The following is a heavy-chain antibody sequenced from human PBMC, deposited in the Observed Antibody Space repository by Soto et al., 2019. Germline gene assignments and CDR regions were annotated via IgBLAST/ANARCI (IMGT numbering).Heavy chain of an antibody. J-gene: IGHJ6*02. CDR1: GFTVSSNY. CDR3: ARRHDFWSGYSYKYGLDV. V-gene: IGHV3-53*01. D-gene: IGHD3-3*01. Sequence: PGGSLRLSCAVSGFTVSSNYMSWVRQAPGKGLEWLSVIYDSGGTYYADSVKGRFTIARDDPKNALYLQMHGLRAEDTAVYYCARRHDFWSGYSYKYGLDVWGQGTTVTVSS. CDR2: IYDSGGT.